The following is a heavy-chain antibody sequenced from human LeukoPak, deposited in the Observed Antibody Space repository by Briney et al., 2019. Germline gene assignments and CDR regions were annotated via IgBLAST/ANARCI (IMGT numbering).Heavy chain of an antibody. D-gene: IGHD6-19*01. J-gene: IGHJ4*02. V-gene: IGHV3-23*01. CDR1: GFIFSSHA. Sequence: GGSLRLSCAASGFIFSSHATSWVRQAPGKGLEWVAGVSGSSGRTYYTASVKGRFTISRDNSKNTLSLEMNSLSAADTAVYYCAKDLSYSSGWYGFDYWGQGTLVTVSS. CDR2: VSGSSGRT. CDR3: AKDLSYSSGWYGFDY.